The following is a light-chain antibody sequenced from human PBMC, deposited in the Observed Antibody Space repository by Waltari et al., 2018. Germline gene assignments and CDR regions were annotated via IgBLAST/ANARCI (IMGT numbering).Light chain of an antibody. Sequence: IVMTQSPLSLPVTSGEPASISCRSSQSLLHSNGYNYVDWDLQKPGQSPQLLIYLGSNRAAGVPDRCSGSGSGTDFTLKISRVEAEDVGVYYCMQALQTPPTFGGGTKVEIK. CDR3: MQALQTPPT. V-gene: IGKV2-28*01. CDR2: LGS. CDR1: QSLLHSNGYNY. J-gene: IGKJ4*01.